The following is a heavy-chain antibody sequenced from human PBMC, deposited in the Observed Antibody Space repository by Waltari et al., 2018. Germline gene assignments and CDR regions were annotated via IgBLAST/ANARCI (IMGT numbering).Heavy chain of an antibody. CDR3: ARDEVDY. Sequence: QVQLVESGGGVVQPGRSLRLSCAASGFTFSSYAMHWVRQAPGKGLEWVAVISYDGINKYYADSVKGRFTISRDNSKNTLYLQMNSLRAEDTAVYYCARDEVDYWGQGTLVTVSS. J-gene: IGHJ4*02. CDR1: GFTFSSYA. V-gene: IGHV3-30*01. CDR2: ISYDGINK.